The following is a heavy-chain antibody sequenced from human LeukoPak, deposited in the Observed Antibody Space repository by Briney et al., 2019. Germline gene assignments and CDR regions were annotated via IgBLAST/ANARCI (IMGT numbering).Heavy chain of an antibody. J-gene: IGHJ6*03. CDR1: GGSISSYY. D-gene: IGHD3-16*01. V-gene: IGHV4-59*01. CDR2: IYYSGST. CDR3: ARETSQKGAHYMDV. Sequence: RSETLSLTCTVSGGSISSYYWSWIRQPPGKGLEWIGYIYYSGSTNYNPSLKSRVTISVDTSKKQFSLKLTSVTVADTAVYYCARETSQKGAHYMDVWGKGTTVTISS.